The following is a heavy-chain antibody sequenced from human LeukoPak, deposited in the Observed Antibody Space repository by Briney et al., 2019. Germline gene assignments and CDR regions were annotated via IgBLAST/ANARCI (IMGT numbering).Heavy chain of an antibody. CDR2: IYYSGST. Sequence: SETLSLTCTVSGGSISSYYWSWVRQPPGKGLEWIGYIYYSGSTNYNPSLKSRVTISVDTSKNQFSLKLSSVTAADTAVYYCARLQIYYGMDVWGQGTTVTVSS. CDR3: ARLQIYYGMDV. CDR1: GGSISSYY. J-gene: IGHJ6*02. D-gene: IGHD5-24*01. V-gene: IGHV4-59*01.